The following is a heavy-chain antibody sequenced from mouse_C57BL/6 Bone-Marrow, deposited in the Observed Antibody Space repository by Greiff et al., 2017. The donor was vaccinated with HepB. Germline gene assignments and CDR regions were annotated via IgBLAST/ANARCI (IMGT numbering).Heavy chain of an antibody. D-gene: IGHD1-1*01. V-gene: IGHV5-17*01. CDR3: ARDRSHYGSSSPFAY. CDR1: GFTFSDYG. Sequence: EVHLVESGGGLVKPGGSLKLSCAASGFTFSDYGMHWVRQAPEKGLEWVAYISSGSSTIYYADTVKGRFTISRANAKNTLFLQMTSLRSEDTAMYDCARDRSHYGSSSPFAYWGQGTLVTVSA. CDR2: ISSGSSTI. J-gene: IGHJ3*01.